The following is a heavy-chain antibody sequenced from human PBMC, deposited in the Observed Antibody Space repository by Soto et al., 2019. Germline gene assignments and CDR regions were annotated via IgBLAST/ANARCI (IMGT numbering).Heavy chain of an antibody. CDR1: GFTFISYW. CDR3: ARDPQTTQDIVVVPASGYYGMDV. D-gene: IGHD2-2*01. V-gene: IGHV3-74*01. J-gene: IGHJ6*02. CDR2: INSDGSST. Sequence: GGSLRLSCAASGFTFISYWMHWVRQAPGKGLVWVSRINSDGSSTSYADSVKGRFTISRDNAKNTLYLQMNSLRAEDTAVYYCARDPQTTQDIVVVPASGYYGMDVWGQGTTVTVSS.